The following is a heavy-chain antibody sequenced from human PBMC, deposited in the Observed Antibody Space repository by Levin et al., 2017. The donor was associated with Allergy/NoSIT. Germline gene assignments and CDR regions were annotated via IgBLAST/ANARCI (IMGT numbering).Heavy chain of an antibody. CDR2: ISSSSSYI. Sequence: GESLKISCAASGFTFSSYSMNWVRQAPGKGLEWVSSISSSSSYIYYADSVKGRFTISRDNAKNSLYLQMNSLRAEDTAVYYCARSYCSGGSCYSIAVAGSAFAFDIWGQGTMVTVSS. D-gene: IGHD2-15*01. CDR1: GFTFSSYS. J-gene: IGHJ3*02. CDR3: ARSYCSGGSCYSIAVAGSAFAFDI. V-gene: IGHV3-21*01.